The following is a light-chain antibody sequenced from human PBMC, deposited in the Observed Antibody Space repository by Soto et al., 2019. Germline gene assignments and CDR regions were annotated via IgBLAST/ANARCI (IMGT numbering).Light chain of an antibody. CDR1: SIVIAPYNY. J-gene: IGLJ1*01. Sequence: QSVLTQPASVSGSPGQSLTISRTGTSIVIAPYNYVSWYQQHPGKAPKLIIYEVSYRPSGISNRFSGSKSGNTASLTISGLQAEDEADYYCSSYTSSTNYVFGTGTKVTVL. V-gene: IGLV2-14*01. CDR3: SSYTSSTNYV. CDR2: EVS.